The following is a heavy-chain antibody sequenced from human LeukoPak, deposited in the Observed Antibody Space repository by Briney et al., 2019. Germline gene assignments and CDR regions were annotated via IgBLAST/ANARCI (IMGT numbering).Heavy chain of an antibody. V-gene: IGHV1-2*02. CDR3: ARDRYSGYDTDEGNWFDP. D-gene: IGHD5-12*01. CDR1: GYTFTGYY. CDR2: ITPNSGGT. Sequence: ASVKVSCKASGYTFTGYYMHWVRQAPGKGLDWLEWITPNSGGTNYAQKFQGRVTMTRDTSISTAYMELSRLRSDDTAVYYCARDRYSGYDTDEGNWFDPWGQGTLVTVSS. J-gene: IGHJ5*02.